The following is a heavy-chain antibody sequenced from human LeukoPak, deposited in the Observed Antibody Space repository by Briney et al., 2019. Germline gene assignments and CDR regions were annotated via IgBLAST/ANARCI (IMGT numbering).Heavy chain of an antibody. CDR2: INHSGST. Sequence: SETLSLTCAVYGGSFSGYYWSWIRQPPGKGLEWIGEINHSGSTNYNPSLKSRVTISVDTSKNQFSLKLSSLTAADTAVYYCARHVGGIAVAALDYWGQGTLVTVSS. V-gene: IGHV4-34*01. D-gene: IGHD6-19*01. CDR3: ARHVGGIAVAALDY. J-gene: IGHJ4*02. CDR1: GGSFSGYY.